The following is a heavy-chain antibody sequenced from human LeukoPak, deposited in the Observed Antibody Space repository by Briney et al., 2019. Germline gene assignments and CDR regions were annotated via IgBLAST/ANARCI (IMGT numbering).Heavy chain of an antibody. Sequence: ASVKVSCKVSGYTLTEFSMHWVRQAPGKGLEWVGGLDREDRENGEAIYAQKFQGRVTMTEDTSTDTAYMELRSLRSEDTAVYYCATFDRPSGLDYFDYWGQGTLVTVSS. CDR2: LDREDRENGEA. D-gene: IGHD3-10*01. CDR3: ATFDRPSGLDYFDY. J-gene: IGHJ4*02. V-gene: IGHV1-24*01. CDR1: GYTLTEFS.